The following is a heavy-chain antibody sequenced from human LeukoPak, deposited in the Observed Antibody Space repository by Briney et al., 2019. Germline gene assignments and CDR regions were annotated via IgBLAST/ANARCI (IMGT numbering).Heavy chain of an antibody. CDR1: GGSISSYY. V-gene: IGHV4-59*12. D-gene: IGHD2-21*01. CDR2: IYYSGST. Sequence: SETLSLTCTVSGGSISSYYWSWIRQPPGKGLEWIGYIYYSGSTNYNPSLKSRVTISVDTSKNQFSLKLRSVTAADTAVYYCARDRVRGFDYWGQGTLVTVSS. J-gene: IGHJ4*02. CDR3: ARDRVRGFDY.